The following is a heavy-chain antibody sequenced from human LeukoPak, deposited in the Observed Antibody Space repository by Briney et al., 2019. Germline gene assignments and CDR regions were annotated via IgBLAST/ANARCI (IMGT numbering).Heavy chain of an antibody. CDR2: INTNTGNP. CDR1: GYTFTSYA. CDR3: ARSNIVVVTAPDPYGMDV. D-gene: IGHD2-21*02. J-gene: IGHJ6*02. Sequence: ASVKVSCKAPGYTFTSYAMNWVRQAPGQGLEWMGWINTNTGNPTYAQGFTGRFVFSLDTSVSTAYLQISSLKAEDTAVYYCARSNIVVVTAPDPYGMDVWGQGTTVTVSS. V-gene: IGHV7-4-1*02.